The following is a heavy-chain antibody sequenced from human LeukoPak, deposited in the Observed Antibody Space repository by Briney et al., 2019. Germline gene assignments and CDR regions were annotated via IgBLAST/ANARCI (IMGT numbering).Heavy chain of an antibody. V-gene: IGHV3-74*01. Sequence: GGSLRLSCAASGFTFSSYWMHWVRQVPGKKLMWVSQIKTDGGSTIYADSVKGRFTVSRDNAKNTLYLQIHSLRVEDTAIYYCARDGPAADWDLDYWGQGTLVTVSS. D-gene: IGHD3-9*01. J-gene: IGHJ4*02. CDR2: IKTDGGST. CDR3: ARDGPAADWDLDY. CDR1: GFTFSSYW.